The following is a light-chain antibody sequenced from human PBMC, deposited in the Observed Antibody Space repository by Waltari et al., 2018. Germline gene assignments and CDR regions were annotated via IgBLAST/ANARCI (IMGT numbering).Light chain of an antibody. CDR3: QQYYSPPLT. CDR2: WAS. V-gene: IGKV4-1*01. J-gene: IGKJ4*01. CDR1: QTLLYSFNNKNF. Sequence: DIVVPQSPDLLAWALGRRAHNNCHSSQTLLYSFNNKNFLAWYQQKPGQPPKLLIYWASTRESGVPDRFSGSGSGTDFTLTISSLQAEDVAVYYCQQYYSPPLTFGGGTKVEIK.